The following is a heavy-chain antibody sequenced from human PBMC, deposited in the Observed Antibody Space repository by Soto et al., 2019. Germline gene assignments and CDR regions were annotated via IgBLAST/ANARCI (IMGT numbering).Heavy chain of an antibody. Sequence: EVRLLESGGGLVEPGGSLRLSCTGSGFNFETYGMTWVRQAPGKGLEWVSGISGSGDSTYFADSVKGRFTISRDNAKKTVYLQLRGLRAEDTATYYCAKEPYVGWYCSGGTCPIASWGQGTLVIVSS. V-gene: IGHV3-23*01. CDR1: GFNFETYG. CDR3: AKEPYVGWYCSGGTCPIAS. D-gene: IGHD2-15*01. J-gene: IGHJ5*02. CDR2: ISGSGDST.